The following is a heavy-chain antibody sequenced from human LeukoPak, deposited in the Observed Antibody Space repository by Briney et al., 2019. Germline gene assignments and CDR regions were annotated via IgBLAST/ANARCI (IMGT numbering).Heavy chain of an antibody. CDR3: ARRPGRRGAFDI. CDR2: IYYSGST. Sequence: SETLSLTCTVSGGSISSYYWSWIRQPPGKGLEWIGYIYYSGSTNYNPSLKSRVTISVDTSKIQFSLKLSSVTAADTAVYYCARRPGRRGAFDIWGQGTMVTVSS. D-gene: IGHD2-8*02. J-gene: IGHJ3*02. CDR1: GGSISSYY. V-gene: IGHV4-59*08.